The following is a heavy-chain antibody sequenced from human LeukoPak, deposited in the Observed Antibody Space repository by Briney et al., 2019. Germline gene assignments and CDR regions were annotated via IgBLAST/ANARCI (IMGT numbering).Heavy chain of an antibody. J-gene: IGHJ4*02. V-gene: IGHV1-2*02. Sequence: ASRKVCCKASGYTFSGYYIHWVRQAPGQGLDWRGWLNPNSGGTKYAQKFQGRVTMTRDTSISTAYTELSSLIASATGVYNSARKDAEYYDSSGYNGFDNWGQRNLVTVSP. CDR2: LNPNSGGT. CDR3: ARKDAEYYDSSGYNGFDN. D-gene: IGHD3-22*01. CDR1: GYTFSGYY.